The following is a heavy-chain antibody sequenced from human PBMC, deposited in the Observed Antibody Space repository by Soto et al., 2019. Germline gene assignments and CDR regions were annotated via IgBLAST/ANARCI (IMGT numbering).Heavy chain of an antibody. CDR2: ISWNSGSI. J-gene: IGHJ4*02. Sequence: GGSLRLSCAASGFTFDDYAMHWVRQAPGKGLEWVSGISWNSGSIGYADSVKGRFTISRDNAKNSLYLQMNSLRAEDTALYYCAKDIGSSWYSNRHFDYWGQGTLVTVAS. CDR3: AKDIGSSWYSNRHFDY. V-gene: IGHV3-9*01. D-gene: IGHD6-13*01. CDR1: GFTFDDYA.